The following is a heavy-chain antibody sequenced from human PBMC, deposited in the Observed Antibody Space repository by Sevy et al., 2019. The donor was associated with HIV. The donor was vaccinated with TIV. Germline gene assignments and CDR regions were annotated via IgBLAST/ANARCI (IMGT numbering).Heavy chain of an antibody. D-gene: IGHD2-21*01. Sequence: GGSLRLSCGASGFALRSYTMNWVRQAPGKGLEWVASISATGGSTYYADSVKGRFTISRDSSKSKLYLQMNSLTAEDTAMVDCAKTLQKPPFPRHYFDYWGQGTLVTVSS. V-gene: IGHV3-23*01. CDR3: AKTLQKPPFPRHYFDY. CDR2: ISATGGST. J-gene: IGHJ4*02. CDR1: GFALRSYT.